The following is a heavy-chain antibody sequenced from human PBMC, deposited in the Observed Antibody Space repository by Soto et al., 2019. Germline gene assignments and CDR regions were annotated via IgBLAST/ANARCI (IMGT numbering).Heavy chain of an antibody. V-gene: IGHV1-69*11. CDR1: GGTVSRYA. Sequence: QVQLVQSGAEVKKPWSSVKVSCKASGGTVSRYAISWVRQAPGQGLEWRGGIIPILGTANYAQKFQGRVRITADESTSTAYMALRILRSADTAVYYCARYVVIEYSSSSSDYYYYGMDVWGKGTAVTVSS. CDR2: IIPILGTA. J-gene: IGHJ6*04. D-gene: IGHD6-6*01. CDR3: ARYVVIEYSSSSSDYYYYGMDV.